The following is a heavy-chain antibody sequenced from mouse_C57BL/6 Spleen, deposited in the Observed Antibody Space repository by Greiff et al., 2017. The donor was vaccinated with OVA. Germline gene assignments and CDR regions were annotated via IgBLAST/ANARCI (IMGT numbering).Heavy chain of an antibody. J-gene: IGHJ2*01. V-gene: IGHV3-6*01. CDR1: GYSITSGYY. D-gene: IGHD4-1*01. CDR3: ARHWEN. Sequence: EVQRVESGPGLVKPSQSLSLTCSVTGYSITSGYYWNWIRQFPGNKLEWMGYISYDGSNNYNPSLKNRISITRDTSKNQFFLKLNSVTTEDTATYYCARHWENWGQGTTLTVSS. CDR2: ISYDGSN.